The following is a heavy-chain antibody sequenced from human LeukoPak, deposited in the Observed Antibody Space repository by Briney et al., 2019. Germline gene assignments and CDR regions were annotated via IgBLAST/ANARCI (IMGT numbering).Heavy chain of an antibody. D-gene: IGHD3-10*01. Sequence: GGSLRLSCAASGFIFTTYWMTWVRQAPGKGLEWVSAISGSGGSTYYADSVKGRFTISRDNSKNTLYLQMNSLRAEDTAVYYCAKVVSGWFGESYFDYWGQGTLVTVSS. CDR1: GFIFTTYW. J-gene: IGHJ4*02. CDR3: AKVVSGWFGESYFDY. CDR2: ISGSGGST. V-gene: IGHV3-23*01.